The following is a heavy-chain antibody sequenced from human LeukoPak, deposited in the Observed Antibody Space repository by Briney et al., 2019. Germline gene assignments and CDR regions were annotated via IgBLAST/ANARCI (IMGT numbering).Heavy chain of an antibody. Sequence: ASVTVSCKASGYTFTSYYMHWVRQAPGQGLEWMGIINPSGGSTSYAQKFQGRVTMTRDTSTSTVYMELSSLRSEDTAVYYCARGMYSGSYDVAFDIWGQGTMVTVSS. V-gene: IGHV1-46*01. CDR2: INPSGGST. CDR1: GYTFTSYY. J-gene: IGHJ3*02. D-gene: IGHD1-26*01. CDR3: ARGMYSGSYDVAFDI.